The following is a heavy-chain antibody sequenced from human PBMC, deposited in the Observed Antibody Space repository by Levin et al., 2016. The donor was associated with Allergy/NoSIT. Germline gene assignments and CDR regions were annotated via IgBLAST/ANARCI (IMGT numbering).Heavy chain of an antibody. CDR1: GFTVSTNY. V-gene: IGHV3-7*01. CDR2: KSHDGSGT. Sequence: GESLKISCAASGFTVSTNYMSWVRQAPGMGLEWVATKSHDGSGTYYVDSVSGQFTISRDNAKNSLYLQMNSLRAEDTAVYYCARENWGSWDIWGQGTMVTVSS. J-gene: IGHJ3*02. CDR3: ARENWGSWDI. D-gene: IGHD7-27*01.